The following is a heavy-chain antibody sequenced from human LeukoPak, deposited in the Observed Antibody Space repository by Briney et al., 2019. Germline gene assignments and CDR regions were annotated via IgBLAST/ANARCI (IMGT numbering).Heavy chain of an antibody. CDR3: ARGTGKWDAFDI. CDR2: INHSGGT. D-gene: IGHD3-9*01. J-gene: IGHJ3*02. CDR1: GGSFSGYY. Sequence: SETLSLTCAVYGGSFSGYYWSWIRQPPGKGLEWIGEINHSGGTNYNPSLKSRVTISVDTSKNQFSLKLSSVTAADTAVYYCARGTGKWDAFDIWGQGTMVTVSS. V-gene: IGHV4-34*01.